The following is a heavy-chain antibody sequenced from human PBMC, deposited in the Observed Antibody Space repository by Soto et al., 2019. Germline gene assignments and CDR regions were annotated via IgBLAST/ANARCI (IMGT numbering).Heavy chain of an antibody. V-gene: IGHV3-23*01. Sequence: EVQLLESGGGLVQPGGSLRLSCVASGFTFSSYAMTWVRQAPGKGLEWLSAISGSAGSTYYADSVKGRLTISRDNSKNTLFLQMNSLRAEDTALYYCARAQGGYVDYGMDVWGQGTTVTVSS. D-gene: IGHD5-12*01. CDR3: ARAQGGYVDYGMDV. CDR1: GFTFSSYA. J-gene: IGHJ6*02. CDR2: ISGSAGST.